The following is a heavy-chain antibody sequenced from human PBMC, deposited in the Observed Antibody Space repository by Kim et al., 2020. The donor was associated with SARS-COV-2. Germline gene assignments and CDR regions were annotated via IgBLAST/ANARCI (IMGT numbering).Heavy chain of an antibody. V-gene: IGHV3-53*01. D-gene: IGHD5-18*01. CDR3: ARDREGYSYGPSFDY. Sequence: GGSLRLSCAASGFTVSSNYMSWVRQAPGKGLEWVSVIYSGGSTYYADSVKGRFTISRDNSKNTLYLQMNSLRAEDTAVYYCARDREGYSYGPSFDYWGQGTLVTVSS. J-gene: IGHJ4*02. CDR2: IYSGGST. CDR1: GFTVSSNY.